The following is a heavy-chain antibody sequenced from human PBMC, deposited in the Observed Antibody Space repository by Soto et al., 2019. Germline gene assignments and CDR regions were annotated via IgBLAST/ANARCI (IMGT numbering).Heavy chain of an antibody. Sequence: GGSLRLSCAASGFTFSNAWMNWVRQAPGKGLEWVGRIKSKTDGGTTDYAAPVKGRFTISRDDSKNTPYLQMNSLKTEDTAVYYCTTVVLGLRFFEDSYGMDVWGQGTTVTVSS. CDR3: TTVVLGLRFFEDSYGMDV. V-gene: IGHV3-15*07. CDR2: IKSKTDGGTT. D-gene: IGHD3-3*01. CDR1: GFTFSNAW. J-gene: IGHJ6*02.